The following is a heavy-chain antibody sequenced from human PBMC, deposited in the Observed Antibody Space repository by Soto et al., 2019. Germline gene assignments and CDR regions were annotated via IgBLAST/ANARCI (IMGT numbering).Heavy chain of an antibody. CDR1: GFTFSSYG. V-gene: IGHV3-30*18. D-gene: IGHD3-3*01. J-gene: IGHJ6*02. Sequence: LRLSCAASGFTFSSYGMHWVRQAPGKGLEWVAVISYDGSNKYYADSVKGRFTISRDNSKNTLYLQMNSLRAEDTAVYYCAKDGGGWSGYPPNYYYYGMDVWGQGTTVTVSS. CDR3: AKDGGGWSGYPPNYYYYGMDV. CDR2: ISYDGSNK.